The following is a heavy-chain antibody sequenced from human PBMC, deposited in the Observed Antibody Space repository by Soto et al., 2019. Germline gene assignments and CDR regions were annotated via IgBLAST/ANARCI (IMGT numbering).Heavy chain of an antibody. D-gene: IGHD3-16*01. CDR1: GLTLRSYA. V-gene: IGHV3-23*01. CDR2: ISGRSAVP. J-gene: IGHJ5*02. Sequence: EGQLLQSGGVLVQPGGSLRLSCAGSGLTLRSYAMTWIRQTPEKGLEWVSTISGRSAVPSYADSVNGRFTVSRDNSKNTLYQQMNSLRPDDTAIYYCAKGGPFTGGFDPWGQGTLVTVSA. CDR3: AKGGPFTGGFDP.